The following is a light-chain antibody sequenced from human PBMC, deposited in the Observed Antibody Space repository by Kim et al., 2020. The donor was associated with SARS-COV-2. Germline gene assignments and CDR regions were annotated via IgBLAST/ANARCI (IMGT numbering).Light chain of an antibody. Sequence: PSGGDGVTVTCRGRQGITSWLAWYQHKPEKARKSLIYAASSLQSGVAARFSGSGSGTDFTRTSNRPEPEDFANYYCQQDHSYPHTFGGGTKVDIK. CDR1: QGITSW. CDR3: QQDHSYPHT. J-gene: IGKJ4*01. CDR2: AAS. V-gene: IGKV1D-16*02.